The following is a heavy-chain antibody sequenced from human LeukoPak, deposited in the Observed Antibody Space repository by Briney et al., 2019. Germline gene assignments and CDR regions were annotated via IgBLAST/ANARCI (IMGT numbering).Heavy chain of an antibody. J-gene: IGHJ3*02. CDR2: IYYSGST. V-gene: IGHV4-59*01. Sequence: SETLSFTCTVSGGSISSYYWSWIRQPPGKGLEWIGYIYYSGSTNYNPSLKSRVTISVDTSKNQFSLKLSSVTAADTAVYYCARDSRPALKTYYYDSSGPGAFDIWGQGTMVTVSS. CDR3: ARDSRPALKTYYYDSSGPGAFDI. D-gene: IGHD3-22*01. CDR1: GGSISSYY.